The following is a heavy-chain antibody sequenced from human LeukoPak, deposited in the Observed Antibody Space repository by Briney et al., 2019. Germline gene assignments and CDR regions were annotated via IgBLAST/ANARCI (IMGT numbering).Heavy chain of an antibody. CDR3: ARLGPPNCGGDCYSDY. J-gene: IGHJ4*02. Sequence: KPGESLKISCKGSGYNFTTYWIGWARQLPGKGLEWMAMIYPGDSDTRYSPSFQGQVTISADKSIRTAYLQWSSLRASDTAMYYCARLGPPNCGGDCYSDYWGQGTLSTVSS. CDR2: IYPGDSDT. D-gene: IGHD2-21*02. V-gene: IGHV5-51*03. CDR1: GYNFTTYW.